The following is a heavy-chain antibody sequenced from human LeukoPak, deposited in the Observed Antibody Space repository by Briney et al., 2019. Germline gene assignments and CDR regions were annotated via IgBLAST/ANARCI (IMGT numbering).Heavy chain of an antibody. V-gene: IGHV1-46*01. J-gene: IGHJ4*02. CDR2: INPSGGST. Sequence: ASVKVSCKASGYTFTSYYMHWVRQASGQGLEWMGIINPSGGSTSYAQKFQGRVTMTRDTSTSTVYMELSSLRSEDTAVYYCARGDGFGGSYYFGYPFDYWGQGTLVTVSS. CDR1: GYTFTSYY. D-gene: IGHD1-26*01. CDR3: ARGDGFGGSYYFGYPFDY.